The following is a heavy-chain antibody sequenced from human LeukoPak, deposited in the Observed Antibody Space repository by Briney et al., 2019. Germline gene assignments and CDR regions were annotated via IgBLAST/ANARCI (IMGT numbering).Heavy chain of an antibody. J-gene: IGHJ3*02. D-gene: IGHD6-6*01. Sequence: ASVKVSCKASGGTFSSYAISWVRQAPGQGLEWMGGIIPIFGTANYAQKFQGRVTFTTDESTSTAYMELTSLRSEDTAVYFCARDRSFSSPDAFDIWGQGTMVTVSS. CDR2: IIPIFGTA. V-gene: IGHV1-69*05. CDR1: GGTFSSYA. CDR3: ARDRSFSSPDAFDI.